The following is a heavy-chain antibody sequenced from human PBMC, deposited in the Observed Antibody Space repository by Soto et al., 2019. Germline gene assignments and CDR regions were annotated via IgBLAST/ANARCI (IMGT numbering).Heavy chain of an antibody. J-gene: IGHJ4*02. CDR1: GGSISSSFKY. Sequence: SETLSLTCTVSGGSISSSFKYWGWIRQPPGKGLEWIGSVYSSGSTYYNQSLTSRVTISVDTSKNQFSLKLSSVTAADTAVYYCTTGDSGYDWDFDYWGQGILVTVSS. D-gene: IGHD5-12*01. V-gene: IGHV4-39*01. CDR3: TTGDSGYDWDFDY. CDR2: VYSSGST.